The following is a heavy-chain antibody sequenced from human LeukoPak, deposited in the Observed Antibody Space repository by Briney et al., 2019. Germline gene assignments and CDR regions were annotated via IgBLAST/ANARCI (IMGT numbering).Heavy chain of an antibody. Sequence: SETLSLTCTVSGGSISSYYWSWIRQPPGKGLEWIGYIYYSGSNNYNPSLKSRVTISVDTSKNQFSLKLSSVTAADTAVYYCARRRGIAAAGGDWFDPWGQGTLVTVSS. V-gene: IGHV4-59*08. CDR2: IYYSGSN. CDR1: GGSISSYY. J-gene: IGHJ5*02. CDR3: ARRRGIAAAGGDWFDP. D-gene: IGHD6-13*01.